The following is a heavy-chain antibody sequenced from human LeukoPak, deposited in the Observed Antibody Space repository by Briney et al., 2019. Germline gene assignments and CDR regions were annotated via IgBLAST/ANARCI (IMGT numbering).Heavy chain of an antibody. CDR3: ARSHSGWYYFDY. CDR2: ISSSGSYI. Sequence: NPGGSLRLSCAASGFTFSSYSMNWVRQAPGKGLEWVSSISSSGSYIYYADSVKGRSTISRDNAKNSLYLQMNSLRAEDTAVYYCARSHSGWYYFDYWGQGTLVTVSS. CDR1: GFTFSSYS. J-gene: IGHJ4*02. V-gene: IGHV3-21*01. D-gene: IGHD6-19*01.